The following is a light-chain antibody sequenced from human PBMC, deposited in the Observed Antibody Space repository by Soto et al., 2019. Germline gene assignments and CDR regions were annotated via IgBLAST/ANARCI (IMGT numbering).Light chain of an antibody. CDR1: PSNIGNNF. Sequence: QSVLTQPPSVSATPGQKVTISCSGGPSNIGNNFVSWYQRLPGTAPRVIIYDNYERPSGIPDRFSGSKSGTSATLDITGLQTGDEADYYCATWDNLLSAGLFGGGTKLNVL. J-gene: IGLJ2*01. CDR2: DNY. V-gene: IGLV1-51*01. CDR3: ATWDNLLSAGL.